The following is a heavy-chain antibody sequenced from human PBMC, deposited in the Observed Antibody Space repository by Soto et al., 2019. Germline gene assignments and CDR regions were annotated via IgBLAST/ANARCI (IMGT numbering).Heavy chain of an antibody. D-gene: IGHD2-21*01. CDR3: AREEDYQLWSFDL. V-gene: IGHV3-48*03. CDR2: ISSSGNTQ. Sequence: GGSLRLSCAASGFTFSNYQMDWVRQAPGKGLEWISYISSSGNTQSYSDSVKGRFTISRDNAKGSVYLQMNSLRPEDTAIYFCAREEDYQLWSFDLWGLGTLVTVSS. CDR1: GFTFSNYQ. J-gene: IGHJ4*02.